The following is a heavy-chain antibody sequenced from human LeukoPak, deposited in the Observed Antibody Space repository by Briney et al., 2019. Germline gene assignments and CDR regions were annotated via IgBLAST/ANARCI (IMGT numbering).Heavy chain of an antibody. D-gene: IGHD4-23*01. CDR3: ARGGKATVVTM. V-gene: IGHV4-4*07. CDR2: IYSSGST. CDR1: GRSDGYE. J-gene: IGHJ4*02. Sequence: GRSDGYECRWRRQPADKGLEWIGRIYSSGSTNYNPSLKSRVSMSVDTSKNQFSLKLTSVTAADTAVYYCARGGKATVVTMWGQGILVTVSS.